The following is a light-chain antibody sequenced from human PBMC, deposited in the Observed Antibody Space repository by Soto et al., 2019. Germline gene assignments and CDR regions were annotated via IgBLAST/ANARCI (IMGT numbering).Light chain of an antibody. J-gene: IGKJ1*01. CDR1: QSVSSN. CDR2: DAS. CDR3: QQSSNWPPGK. Sequence: EIVMTQSTATLSVSPGERATLPCRSSQSVSSNLAWYQQKPGQAPRLLIYDASNRATGIPARFSGSGSGTDFTLTISSLEPEDFAVYYCQQSSNWPPGKFGQGTKVDIK. V-gene: IGKV3-11*01.